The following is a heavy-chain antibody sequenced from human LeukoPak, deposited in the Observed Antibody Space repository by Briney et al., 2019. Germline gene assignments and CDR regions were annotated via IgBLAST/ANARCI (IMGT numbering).Heavy chain of an antibody. CDR1: GFTFSSYA. CDR2: ISGSGGST. D-gene: IGHD2-15*01. CDR3: AKHGPSLAVVVAAHPDY. V-gene: IGHV3-23*01. Sequence: GGSLRLSCAASGFTFSSYAMSWVRQAPGKGLEWVSAISGSGGSTYYADSVKGRFTISRDNSKNTLYLQMNSLRAEDTAVYYCAKHGPSLAVVVAAHPDYWGQGTLVTVSS. J-gene: IGHJ4*02.